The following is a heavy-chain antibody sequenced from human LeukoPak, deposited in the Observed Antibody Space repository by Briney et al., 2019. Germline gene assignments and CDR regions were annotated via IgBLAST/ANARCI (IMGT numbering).Heavy chain of an antibody. Sequence: SETLSLTCTVSGYSISSGYYWGWIRQPPGKGLEWIGEIYHSGSTNYNPSLKSRVTISVDTSKNQFSLKLSSVTDADTAMYYCARSFYNTGGWFDPWGQGTLVTVSS. CDR1: GYSISSGYY. D-gene: IGHD5-24*01. V-gene: IGHV4-38-2*02. CDR3: ARSFYNTGGWFDP. CDR2: IYHSGST. J-gene: IGHJ5*02.